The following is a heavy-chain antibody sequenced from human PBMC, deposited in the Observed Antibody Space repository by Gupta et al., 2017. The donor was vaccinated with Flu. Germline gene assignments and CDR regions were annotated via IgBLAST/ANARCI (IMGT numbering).Heavy chain of an antibody. V-gene: IGHV3-23*01. D-gene: IGHD3-10*01. CDR2: ISGSGGST. Sequence: EVQLLESGGGLVQPGGSLRLSCSASGFTFSSYAMSWVRQAPGKGLEWVSAISGSGGSTYYADSVKGRFTISRDNSKNTLYLQMNSLRAEDTAVYYCAKASSGSYYRFDYWGQGTLVTVSS. CDR1: GFTFSSYA. CDR3: AKASSGSYYRFDY. J-gene: IGHJ4*02.